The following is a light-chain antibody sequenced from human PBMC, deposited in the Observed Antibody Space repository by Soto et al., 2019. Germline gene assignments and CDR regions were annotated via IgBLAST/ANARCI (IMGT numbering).Light chain of an antibody. CDR3: QQRGNWPVT. J-gene: IGKJ4*01. CDR1: QSVSSK. V-gene: IGKV3-15*01. CDR2: GVS. Sequence: EIVMTQSPATLSVSPGERATLSCRASQSVSSKLAWFQQKPGQAPSLLIYGVSTRAIGVPVRFSGSGSGTEFTLTINSLQSEDFAVYYCQQRGNWPVTFGGGTKVEI.